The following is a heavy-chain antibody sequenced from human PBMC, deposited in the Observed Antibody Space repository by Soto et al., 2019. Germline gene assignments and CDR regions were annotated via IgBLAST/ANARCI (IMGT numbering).Heavy chain of an antibody. CDR2: IYYSGST. CDR3: AREVLLWFGELLPGGMDV. V-gene: IGHV4-31*03. Sequence: SESLSLTCTVSGGSISSGGYYWSWIRQHPGKGLEWIGYIYYSGSTYYNPSLKSRVTISVDTSKNQFSLKLSSVTAADTAVYYCAREVLLWFGELLPGGMDVWGQGTTVTVSS. CDR1: GGSISSGGYY. J-gene: IGHJ6*02. D-gene: IGHD3-10*01.